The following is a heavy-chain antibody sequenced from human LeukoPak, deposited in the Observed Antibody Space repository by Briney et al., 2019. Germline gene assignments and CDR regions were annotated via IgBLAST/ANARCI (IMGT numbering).Heavy chain of an antibody. D-gene: IGHD6-6*01. Sequence: GGSLRHSCAASGFTFSSYSMNWVRQAPGKGLEWVSSISSSSSYIYYADSVKGRFTISRDNAKNSLYLQMNSLRAEDTAVYYCARGRQLAGPAPWGQGTLVTVSS. CDR3: ARGRQLAGPAP. V-gene: IGHV3-21*01. CDR2: ISSSSSYI. CDR1: GFTFSSYS. J-gene: IGHJ5*02.